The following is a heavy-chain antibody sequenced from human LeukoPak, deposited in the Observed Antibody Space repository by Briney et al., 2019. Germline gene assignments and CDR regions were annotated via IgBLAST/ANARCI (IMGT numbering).Heavy chain of an antibody. Sequence: SETLSLTCAVYGGSFSGYYWSWIRQPPGKGLEWIGEINDSGSTNYNPSLKSRVTISVDTSKNHFSLTLSSVTAADTAVYYCARGLGYELIYVLDPWGQGTLVTVSS. D-gene: IGHD2-2*02. V-gene: IGHV4-34*01. CDR2: INDSGST. CDR3: ARGLGYELIYVLDP. CDR1: GGSFSGYY. J-gene: IGHJ5*02.